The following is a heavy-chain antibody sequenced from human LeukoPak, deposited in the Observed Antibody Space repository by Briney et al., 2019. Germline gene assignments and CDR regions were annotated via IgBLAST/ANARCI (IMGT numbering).Heavy chain of an antibody. Sequence: GESLKISCRGSGYTFTMYWIGWVRQMPGKGLEWMGIVYPGDSDTRYSPSFQGQVTISADKSINAAYLQWSSLKASDTAMYYCARQSRGSSWYKDYWGQGTLVTVSS. CDR1: GYTFTMYW. CDR2: VYPGDSDT. CDR3: ARQSRGSSWYKDY. J-gene: IGHJ4*02. V-gene: IGHV5-51*01. D-gene: IGHD6-13*01.